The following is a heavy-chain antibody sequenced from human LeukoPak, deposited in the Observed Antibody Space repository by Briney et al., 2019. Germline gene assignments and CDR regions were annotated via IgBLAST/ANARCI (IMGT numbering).Heavy chain of an antibody. D-gene: IGHD3-3*01. Sequence: PGGSLRLSCAASGFTFSSYAMSWVRQAPGKGLEWVSAISGSGGSTYYADSVKGRFTISRDNSKNTLYLQMNSLRAEDTAVYYCAKDLIFGVVIGGDYWGQGTLVTVSS. CDR2: ISGSGGST. CDR1: GFTFSSYA. CDR3: AKDLIFGVVIGGDY. J-gene: IGHJ4*02. V-gene: IGHV3-23*01.